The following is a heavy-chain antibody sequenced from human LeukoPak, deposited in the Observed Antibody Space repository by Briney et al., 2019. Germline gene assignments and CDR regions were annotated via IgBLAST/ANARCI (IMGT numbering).Heavy chain of an antibody. J-gene: IGHJ2*01. CDR1: GLTFSNAW. CDR2: IRSSGSTI. V-gene: IGHV3-11*04. D-gene: IGHD6-19*01. CDR3: ARHPAYSSGPYWYFDL. Sequence: GGSLRLSCEGSGLTFSNAWMSWVRQAPGKGLEWVSYIRSSGSTIYYADSVKGRFTASRDNAKNSLYLQMNSLRAEDTAVYYCARHPAYSSGPYWYFDLWGRGTLVTVSS.